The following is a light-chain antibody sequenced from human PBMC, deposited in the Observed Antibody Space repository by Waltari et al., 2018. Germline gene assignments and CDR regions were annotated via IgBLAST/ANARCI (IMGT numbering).Light chain of an antibody. V-gene: IGKV1-5*03. CDR1: QSVGTW. Sequence: DIQMTQSPSTLSASVGDRVTISCRDSQSVGTWLAWYQQKPGKAPKLLIYMASSLESGVPSRFSGSGSGTEFTLTISSLQPDDFATYSCQQYSSFSTFGQGTKLDI. CDR2: MAS. CDR3: QQYSSFST. J-gene: IGKJ2*01.